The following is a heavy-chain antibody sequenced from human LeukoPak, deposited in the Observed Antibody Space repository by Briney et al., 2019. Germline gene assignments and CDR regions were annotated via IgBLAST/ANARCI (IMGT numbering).Heavy chain of an antibody. D-gene: IGHD1-26*01. CDR2: IQSDGTT. Sequence: GGSLRLSCAASGLTFSSAWMHWVRQTPGKGLVWVSRIQSDGTTTYADSVRGRFTISRDNAKNTLYLQMNNLRAEDTAVYYCARDGSYKFDYWGQGTLLTVSS. V-gene: IGHV3-74*01. CDR1: GLTFSSAW. CDR3: ARDGSYKFDY. J-gene: IGHJ4*02.